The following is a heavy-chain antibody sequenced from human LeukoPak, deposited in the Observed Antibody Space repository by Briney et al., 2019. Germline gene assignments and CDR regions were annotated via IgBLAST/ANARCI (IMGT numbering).Heavy chain of an antibody. D-gene: IGHD2-2*01. CDR3: ARGTGVYLGRSVPAATTPSWFDP. CDR1: GFTFSSYA. Sequence: GRSLRLSCAASGFTFSSYAMHWVRQAPGKGLEWVAVISYDGSNKYYADSVKGRFTISRDNSKNTLYLQMNSLRAEDTAVYYCARGTGVYLGRSVPAATTPSWFDPWGQGTLVTVSS. V-gene: IGHV3-30-3*01. J-gene: IGHJ5*02. CDR2: ISYDGSNK.